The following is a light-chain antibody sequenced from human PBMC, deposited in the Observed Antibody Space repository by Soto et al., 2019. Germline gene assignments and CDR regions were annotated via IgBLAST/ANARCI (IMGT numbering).Light chain of an antibody. CDR3: QQSYSTPIFT. Sequence: DIQMTQSPSSLSASVGDRVTIPCRASQGISSYLNWYQQKPGKAPKLLIYAASSLQSGVPSRFSGSGSGTDFTLTISSLQPEDFATYYCQQSYSTPIFTFGPGTKVDIK. V-gene: IGKV1-39*01. CDR1: QGISSY. CDR2: AAS. J-gene: IGKJ3*01.